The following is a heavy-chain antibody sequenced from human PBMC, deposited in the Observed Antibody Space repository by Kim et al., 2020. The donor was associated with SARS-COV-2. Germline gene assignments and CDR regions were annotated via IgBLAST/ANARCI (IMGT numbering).Heavy chain of an antibody. J-gene: IGHJ6*01. D-gene: IGHD4-17*01. V-gene: IGHV3-30*04. CDR2: ISYDGSNK. Sequence: GGSLRLSCAASGFTFSSYAMHWVRQAPGKGLEWVAVISYDGSNKYYADSVKGRFTISRDNSKNTLYLQMNSLRAEDTAVYYCASTPSHYDYGDYDENYY. CDR3: ASTPSHYDYGDYDENYY. CDR1: GFTFSSYA.